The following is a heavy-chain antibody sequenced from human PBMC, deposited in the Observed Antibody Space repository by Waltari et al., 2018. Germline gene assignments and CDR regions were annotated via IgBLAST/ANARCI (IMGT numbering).Heavy chain of an antibody. CDR1: GFTFSSYG. V-gene: IGHV3-48*01. Sequence: EVQLVESGGGLVQPGGSLRLSCPAPGFTFSSYGRNWVRQAPGKGLEWVSYISSSSTIYYADSVKGRFTISRDNAKNSLYLQMNSLRAEDTAVYYCASLLELLAYWGQGTLVTVSS. J-gene: IGHJ4*02. D-gene: IGHD1-7*01. CDR2: ISSSSTI. CDR3: ASLLELLAY.